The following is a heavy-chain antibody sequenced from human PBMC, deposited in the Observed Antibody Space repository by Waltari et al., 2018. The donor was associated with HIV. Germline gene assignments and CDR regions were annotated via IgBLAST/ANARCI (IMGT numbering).Heavy chain of an antibody. CDR2: ISFDGSYK. J-gene: IGHJ4*02. CDR1: GFTFSSYA. V-gene: IGHV3-30*01. Sequence: QVQLVESGGGVVKPGRSLRLSCAASGFTFSSYAMHWVRQAPGKGLEWVSFISFDGSYKQYADSVKGRFTISRDTSKNTLYLQMNSLRAEDTAVYYCARVGYSSSWAYFDYWGQGTLVTVSS. CDR3: ARVGYSSSWAYFDY. D-gene: IGHD6-13*01.